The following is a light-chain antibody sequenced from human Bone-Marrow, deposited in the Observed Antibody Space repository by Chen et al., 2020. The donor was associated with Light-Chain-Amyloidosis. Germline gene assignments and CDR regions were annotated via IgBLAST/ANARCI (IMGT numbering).Light chain of an antibody. CDR2: DDS. CDR1: NIGSTS. Sequence: SYVLTQPSSVSVAPGQTAKIACGGNNIGSTSVHWSQQTPGQSPLLVVYDDSDRPSGIPERLSVSNSGNTATLTISRVEAGDEADYYCQVWDRSSDRPVFGGGTKLTVL. V-gene: IGLV3-21*02. CDR3: QVWDRSSDRPV. J-gene: IGLJ3*02.